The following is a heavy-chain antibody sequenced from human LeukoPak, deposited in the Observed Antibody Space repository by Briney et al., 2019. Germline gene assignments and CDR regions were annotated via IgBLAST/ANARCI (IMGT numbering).Heavy chain of an antibody. Sequence: PSETLSLTCTVSGGSISSYYWSWIRQPPGKGLEWIGYIYYSGSTNYNPSLKSRVTISVDTSKNTFSLKLSSVTAAATAVYYCARHSLLITMVRGVITDWGQGARVTVSS. D-gene: IGHD3-10*01. CDR1: GGSISSYY. J-gene: IGHJ4*02. V-gene: IGHV4-59*08. CDR3: ARHSLLITMVRGVITD. CDR2: IYYSGST.